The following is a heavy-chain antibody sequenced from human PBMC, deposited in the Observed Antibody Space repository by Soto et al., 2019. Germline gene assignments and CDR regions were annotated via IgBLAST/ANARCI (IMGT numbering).Heavy chain of an antibody. D-gene: IGHD1-7*01. CDR3: VRRVSGNYDY. CDR2: ISSNGGTT. CDR1: GFTFSSYD. J-gene: IGHJ4*02. V-gene: IGHV3-64*01. Sequence: EVQLAESGGGMVQHGGPLRPSGVASGFTFSSYDMHWVRQAPGKGLEYVSSISSNGGTTYYGNSVKGRFTISRDNSKNTLYLQMGRLRAEDMAVYYCVRRVSGNYDYWGQGTLVTVSS.